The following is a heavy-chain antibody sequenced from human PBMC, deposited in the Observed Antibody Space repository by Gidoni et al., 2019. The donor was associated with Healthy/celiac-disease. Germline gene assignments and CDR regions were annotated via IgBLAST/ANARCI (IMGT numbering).Heavy chain of an antibody. J-gene: IGHJ6*02. Sequence: QVQLQQWGAGLLKPSETLSLTCAVYGGSFSGYYWSWIPQPPGKGLEWIGEINHSGSTNYNPSLKSRVTISVDTSKNQFSLKLSSVTAADTAVYYCARMGEKYYYDSSGYSYYYYGMDVWGQGTTVTVSS. CDR1: GGSFSGYY. CDR3: ARMGEKYYYDSSGYSYYYYGMDV. CDR2: INHSGST. V-gene: IGHV4-34*01. D-gene: IGHD3-22*01.